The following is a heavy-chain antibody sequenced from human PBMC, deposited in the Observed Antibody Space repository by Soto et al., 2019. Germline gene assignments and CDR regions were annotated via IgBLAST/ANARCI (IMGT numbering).Heavy chain of an antibody. J-gene: IGHJ4*02. Sequence: GGSLRLSCAASGFTFSSYAMSWVRQAPGKGLEWVSAISGSGGSTYYADSVKGRFTISRDNSKNTLYLQMNSLRAEDTAVYYCAKAVFDIVVVVAATPLHFDYWGQGTLVTVSS. D-gene: IGHD2-15*01. CDR3: AKAVFDIVVVVAATPLHFDY. CDR2: ISGSGGST. V-gene: IGHV3-23*01. CDR1: GFTFSSYA.